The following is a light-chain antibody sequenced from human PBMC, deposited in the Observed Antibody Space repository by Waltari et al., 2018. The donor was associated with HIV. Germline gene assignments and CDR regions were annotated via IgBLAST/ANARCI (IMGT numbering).Light chain of an antibody. CDR2: GAS. CDR1: QSVSSSY. J-gene: IGKJ1*01. V-gene: IGKV3-20*01. CDR3: QQYGSPWT. Sequence: EVVLTQSPGTLSLSPGERATLSCRASQSVSSSYLAWYQQKPGQAPRLLIYGASNRATGIPDRFSGSWSGTDFTLTISRLEPEDFAVYYCQQYGSPWTFGQGTKVEIK.